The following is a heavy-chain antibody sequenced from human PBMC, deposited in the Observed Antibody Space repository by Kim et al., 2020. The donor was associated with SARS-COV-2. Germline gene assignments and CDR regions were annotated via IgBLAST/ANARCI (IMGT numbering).Heavy chain of an antibody. V-gene: IGHV3-23*01. CDR2: ISGSGGST. J-gene: IGHJ4*02. CDR3: AKDGRASSFTDRFDY. Sequence: GGSLRLSCAASGFTFSSYAMSWVRQAPGKGLEWVSAISGSGGSTYYADSVKGRFTISRDNSKNTLYLQMNSLRAEDTAVYYCAKDGRASSFTDRFDYWGQGTLVTVSS. D-gene: IGHD6-13*01. CDR1: GFTFSSYA.